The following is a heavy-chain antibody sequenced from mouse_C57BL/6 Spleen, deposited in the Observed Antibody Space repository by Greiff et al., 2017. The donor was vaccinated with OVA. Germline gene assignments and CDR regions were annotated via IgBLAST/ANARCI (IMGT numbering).Heavy chain of an antibody. CDR2: IYPSDSET. D-gene: IGHD2-4*01. V-gene: IGHV1-61*01. CDR3: ARDDYDEGGKDY. CDR1: GYTFTSYW. J-gene: IGHJ2*01. Sequence: QVQLQQPGAELVRPGSSVKLSCKASGYTFTSYWMDWVKQRPGQGLEWIGNIYPSDSETHYNQKFKDKATLTVDKSSSTAYMQLSSLTSEDSAVYYCARDDYDEGGKDYWGQGTTLTVSS.